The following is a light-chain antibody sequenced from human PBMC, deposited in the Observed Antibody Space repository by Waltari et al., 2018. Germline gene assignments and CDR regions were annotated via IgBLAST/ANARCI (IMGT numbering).Light chain of an antibody. CDR3: QTWDSGTVL. CDR1: TLVAKY. CDR2: QDS. J-gene: IGLJ2*01. Sequence: DLTQPPSVSVSPGQTATITCSGETLVAKYVCWYQQKPGLSPVLVIHQDSERPSGIPERFSGSNSGNTATLTIRGTQAVDEADYYCQTWDSGTVLFGGGTKVTVL. V-gene: IGLV3-1*01.